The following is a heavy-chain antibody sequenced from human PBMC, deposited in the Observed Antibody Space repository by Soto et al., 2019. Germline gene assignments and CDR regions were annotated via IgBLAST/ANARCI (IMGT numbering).Heavy chain of an antibody. V-gene: IGHV6-1*01. J-gene: IGHJ6*03. CDR1: GGSVSSNSAA. CDR2: TYYRSRWYN. D-gene: IGHD1-7*01. Sequence: PSQTLSLTCVISGGSVSSNSAAWNWIRLSPSRGLEWLARTYYRSRWYNDYAVSVRSRITVNPDTSKNQFSLQLTSVTPEDTAVYYCAGTTSHHWLYMDVWGKGARVTVSS. CDR3: AGTTSHHWLYMDV.